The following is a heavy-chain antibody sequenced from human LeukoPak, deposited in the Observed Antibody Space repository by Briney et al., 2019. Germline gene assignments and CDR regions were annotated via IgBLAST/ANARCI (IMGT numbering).Heavy chain of an antibody. D-gene: IGHD2-21*01. J-gene: IGHJ4*02. CDR2: ISSSGSTI. Sequence: GGSLRLPCAASGFTFSDYYMSWIRQAPGKGLEWVSYISSSGSTIYYADSVKGRFTISRDNAKNSLYLQMNSLRAEDTAVYYCARENNVVVIAYPPFDYWGQGTLVTVSS. CDR1: GFTFSDYY. CDR3: ARENNVVVIAYPPFDY. V-gene: IGHV3-11*04.